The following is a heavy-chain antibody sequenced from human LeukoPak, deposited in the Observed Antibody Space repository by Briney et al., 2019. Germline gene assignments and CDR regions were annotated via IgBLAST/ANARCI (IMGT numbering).Heavy chain of an antibody. Sequence: GAPLKISCKGSGSSFTSYWVGWVRQMPGRGLEWMGIIYPGDSDTRYSPSFQGQVTISADKSISTAYLQWSSLTASDTAIYYCARAPTSPTFGSGSYFDYWGQGTLVTVSS. CDR2: IYPGDSDT. V-gene: IGHV5-51*01. J-gene: IGHJ4*02. CDR1: GSSFTSYW. D-gene: IGHD3-10*01. CDR3: ARAPTSPTFGSGSYFDY.